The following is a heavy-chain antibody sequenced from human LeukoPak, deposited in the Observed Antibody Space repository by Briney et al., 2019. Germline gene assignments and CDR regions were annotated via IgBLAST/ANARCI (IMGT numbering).Heavy chain of an antibody. Sequence: TGGSLRLSCVASGFSFNNHEMNWVRQAPGKGLEWVSYISSGGGSIYYADSVKGRFTISRDNGKYSLYLQMNSLRAEDTAVYYCARISTNTWYNFDYWGQGTLVTVSS. J-gene: IGHJ4*02. CDR3: ARISTNTWYNFDY. V-gene: IGHV3-48*03. D-gene: IGHD2-2*01. CDR2: ISSGGGSI. CDR1: GFSFNNHE.